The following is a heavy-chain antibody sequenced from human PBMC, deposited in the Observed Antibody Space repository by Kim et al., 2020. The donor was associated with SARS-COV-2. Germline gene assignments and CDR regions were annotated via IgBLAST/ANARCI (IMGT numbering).Heavy chain of an antibody. J-gene: IGHJ4*02. Sequence: ADSVKGRFTISRDNSKNTLYLQMNSLRAEDTAVYYCARGVEMATIPHFDYWGQGTLVTVSS. D-gene: IGHD5-12*01. CDR3: ARGVEMATIPHFDY. V-gene: IGHV3-30*01.